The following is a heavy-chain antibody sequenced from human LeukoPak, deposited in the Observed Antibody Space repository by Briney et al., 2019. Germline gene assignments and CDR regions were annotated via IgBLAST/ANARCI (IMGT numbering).Heavy chain of an antibody. CDR2: ISGSGGST. CDR1: EFSVGSNY. D-gene: IGHD3-22*01. J-gene: IGHJ3*02. CDR3: AKSYYYDSSGYSHSDTWAFDI. Sequence: GGSLRLSCAASEFSVGSNYMTWVRQAPGKGLEWVSAISGSGGSTYYADSVKGRFTISRDNSKNTLYLQMNSLRAEDTAVYYCAKSYYYDSSGYSHSDTWAFDIWGQGTMVTVSS. V-gene: IGHV3-23*01.